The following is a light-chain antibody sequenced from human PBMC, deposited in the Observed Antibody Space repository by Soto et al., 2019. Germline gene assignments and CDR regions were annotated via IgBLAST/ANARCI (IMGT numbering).Light chain of an antibody. V-gene: IGLV4-69*01. Sequence: QLVLTQSPSASASLGASVKLTCTLSSGHSSYAIAWHQQQPEKGPRYLMKLNSDGSHSKGDGIPDRFSGSSSGAERYRTSSSLQSEDEADYYCQTGGTGIQGVFGGGTQLTVL. CDR1: SGHSSYA. J-gene: IGLJ3*02. CDR2: LNSDGSH. CDR3: QTGGTGIQGV.